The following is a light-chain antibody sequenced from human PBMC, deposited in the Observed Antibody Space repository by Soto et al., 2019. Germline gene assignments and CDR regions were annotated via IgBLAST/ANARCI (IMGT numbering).Light chain of an antibody. Sequence: QSVLTQPPSVSGAPGQRVTISCTGSSSNIGAGYDVHWYQQLPGTAPKLLIYGNSNRPSGVPDRFSGSKSGTSASLAITGLQAEDEADYYCQPYDSSLSGPSFGGGTKLTVL. CDR2: GNS. CDR3: QPYDSSLSGPS. CDR1: SSNIGAGYD. J-gene: IGLJ2*01. V-gene: IGLV1-40*01.